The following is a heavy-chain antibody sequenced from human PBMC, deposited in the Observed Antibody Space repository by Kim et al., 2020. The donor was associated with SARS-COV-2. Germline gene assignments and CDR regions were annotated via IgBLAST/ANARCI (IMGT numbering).Heavy chain of an antibody. V-gene: IGHV1-18*01. CDR3: ARVTYGDYRGSLDY. CDR2: ISTYNGNT. CDR1: GYTFSKYG. Sequence: ASVKVSCKASGYTFSKYGISWVRQAPGQGPEWMGWISTYNGNTNYAQKLQCRVTMTSDTSTTTVYMERRSLRSYDTAVYYCARVTYGDYRGSLDYWGQGTLGTVS. D-gene: IGHD4-17*01. J-gene: IGHJ4*02.